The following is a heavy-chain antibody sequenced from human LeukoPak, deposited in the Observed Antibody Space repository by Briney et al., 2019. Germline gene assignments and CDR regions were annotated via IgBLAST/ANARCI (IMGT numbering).Heavy chain of an antibody. CDR2: ISWNSGSI. V-gene: IGHV3-9*01. CDR1: EFTFDDYA. J-gene: IGHJ6*02. CDR3: AKDRVRGSGSYEDDYYYGMDV. Sequence: GRSLRLSCAASEFTFDDYAMHWVRQAPGKGLEWVSGISWNSGSIGYADSVKGRFTISRDNAKNSLYLQMNSLRAEDTALYYCAKDRVRGSGSYEDDYYYGMDVWGQGTTVTVSS. D-gene: IGHD1-26*01.